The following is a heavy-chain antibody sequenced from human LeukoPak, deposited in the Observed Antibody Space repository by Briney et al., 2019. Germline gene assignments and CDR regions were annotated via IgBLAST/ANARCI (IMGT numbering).Heavy chain of an antibody. CDR1: GFTFSSYA. CDR2: ISDSGRST. Sequence: GGSLRLSCAASGFTFSSYAMNWVRQAPGKGLEWVSAISDSGRSTYYADSVKGRFTISRDDSKSTLYLQINSLRAEDTALYYCAKGQRWELPLDFWGQGTLVTVSS. D-gene: IGHD2-15*01. CDR3: AKGQRWELPLDF. J-gene: IGHJ4*02. V-gene: IGHV3-23*01.